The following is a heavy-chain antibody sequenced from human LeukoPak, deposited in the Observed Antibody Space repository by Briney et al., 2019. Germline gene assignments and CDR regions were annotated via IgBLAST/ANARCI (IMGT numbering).Heavy chain of an antibody. CDR3: ARGSFLITFGGFIG. CDR2: IASETYGGTA. D-gene: IGHD3-16*02. CDR1: GFTFSSYG. J-gene: IGHJ4*02. V-gene: IGHV3-71*01. Sequence: GGSLRLSCAASGFTFSSYGMSWVRQAPGKGLEWVGFIASETYGGTAEYAASVKGRFTISRDDSKSIAYLQMNSLRAEDTAVYYCARGSFLITFGGFIGWGQGTLVTVSS.